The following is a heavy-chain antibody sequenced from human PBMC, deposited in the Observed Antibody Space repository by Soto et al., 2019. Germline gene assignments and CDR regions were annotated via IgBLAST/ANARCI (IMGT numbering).Heavy chain of an antibody. CDR2: IYFGGTT. V-gene: IGHV4-59*08. CDR3: ARHSYGELDVYYFDY. D-gene: IGHD4-17*01. J-gene: IGHJ4*02. Sequence: SETLSLTCPVSGGSIISYYWSWILQPPWKGLEWIGYIYFGGTTNYNPSLRSRVTISVDTSKNQFSLKLSSVTAADTAVYYCARHSYGELDVYYFDYWGQGTLVTVSS. CDR1: GGSIISYY.